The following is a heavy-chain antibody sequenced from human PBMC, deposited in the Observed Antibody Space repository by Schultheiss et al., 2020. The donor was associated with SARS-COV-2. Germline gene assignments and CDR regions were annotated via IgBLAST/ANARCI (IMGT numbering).Heavy chain of an antibody. Sequence: GGSLRLSCAASGFTFSSYGMHWVRQAPGKGLEWVAVIWYDGSNKHFADSVKGRFTISRDNSKNTLYLQMNSLRAEDTAVYYCARAQGYDYVWGSYRYLDYWGQGTLVTVSS. CDR2: IWYDGSNK. D-gene: IGHD3-16*02. CDR1: GFTFSSYG. J-gene: IGHJ4*02. V-gene: IGHV3-33*01. CDR3: ARAQGYDYVWGSYRYLDY.